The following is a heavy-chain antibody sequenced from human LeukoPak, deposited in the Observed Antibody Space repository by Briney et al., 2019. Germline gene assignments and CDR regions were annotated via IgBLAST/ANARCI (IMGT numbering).Heavy chain of an antibody. D-gene: IGHD2-2*01. CDR1: GFTFSSYS. CDR2: ISSSSSYI. J-gene: IGHJ6*03. Sequence: GGSLRLSCAASGFTFSSYSMNWVRQAPGKGLEWVSSISSSSSYIYYADSVKGRFTISRDNAKNSLYLQMNSQRAEDTAVYYCARGASSTSFYMDVWGKGTTVTVSS. CDR3: ARGASSTSFYMDV. V-gene: IGHV3-21*01.